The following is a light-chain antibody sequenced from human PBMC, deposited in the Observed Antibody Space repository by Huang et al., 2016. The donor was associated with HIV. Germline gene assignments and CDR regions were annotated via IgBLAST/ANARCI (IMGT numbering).Light chain of an antibody. CDR1: QSVSSD. V-gene: IGKV3D-15*01. J-gene: IGKJ2*01. Sequence: IVMTQSPATLSVSPGERATLSCRPSQSVSSDLAWYQQTPGQAPRLLIYGASTRATGIPARFSGSGSGTEFTLTISSLQSEDFAVYYCQQYSNWPPYTFGQGTKLEIK. CDR2: GAS. CDR3: QQYSNWPPYT.